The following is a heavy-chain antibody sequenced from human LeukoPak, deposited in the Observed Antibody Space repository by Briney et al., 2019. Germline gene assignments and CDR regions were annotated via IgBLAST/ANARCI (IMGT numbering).Heavy chain of an antibody. Sequence: GGSLRLSCAASGFTFSSYSMDWVRQAPGKGLEWVSYISTGSSSIYYADSVKGRFTISRDNAKNSLYLQMNSLRAEDTAVYYCAKDLDSSSLYWGQGTLVTVSS. CDR1: GFTFSSYS. J-gene: IGHJ4*02. CDR3: AKDLDSSSLY. V-gene: IGHV3-48*04. D-gene: IGHD6-6*01. CDR2: ISTGSSSI.